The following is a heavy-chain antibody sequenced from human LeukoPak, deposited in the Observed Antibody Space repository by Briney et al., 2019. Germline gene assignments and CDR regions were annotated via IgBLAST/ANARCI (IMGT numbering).Heavy chain of an antibody. J-gene: IGHJ5*02. Sequence: SETLSLTCTVSGGSIRSFTWCWVWDRPRKGLGWGWNIYNSGSTNYNPYLKSRVTISIDTSKNHFSLKLTSVTAADTAFYYCARRKRVAVAGKGADWFDPWGQGTLVTVSS. CDR3: ARRKRVAVAGKGADWFDP. CDR2: IYNSGST. V-gene: IGHV4-4*09. CDR1: GGSIRSFT. D-gene: IGHD6-19*01.